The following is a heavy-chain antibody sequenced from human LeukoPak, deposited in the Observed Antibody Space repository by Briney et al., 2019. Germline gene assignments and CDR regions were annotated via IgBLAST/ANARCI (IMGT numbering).Heavy chain of an antibody. CDR2: IDIGGAT. Sequence: GGSLRLSCAASEFTVGNYYMAWVREAPGKGLEWLSIIDIGGATDYADSVKGRYTIFRDKSKNTLYLQMNSLRVEDTAVYYCARDPIVITSWHAFDLWGQGTMVTVSS. CDR1: EFTVGNYY. D-gene: IGHD2/OR15-2a*01. V-gene: IGHV3-66*02. CDR3: ARDPIVITSWHAFDL. J-gene: IGHJ3*01.